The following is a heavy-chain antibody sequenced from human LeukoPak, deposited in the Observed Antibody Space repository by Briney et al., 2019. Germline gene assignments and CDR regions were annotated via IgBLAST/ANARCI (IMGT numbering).Heavy chain of an antibody. CDR2: INPNSGGT. D-gene: IGHD3-3*01. Sequence: ASVKVSCKASGYTFTGYYMHWVRQAPGQGLEWMGWINPNSGGTNYAQKFQGRVTMTTDTSTSTAYMELRSLRSDDTAVYYCAREDYDFWSGYYIVSDYWGQGTLVTVSS. CDR1: GYTFTGYY. J-gene: IGHJ4*02. CDR3: AREDYDFWSGYYIVSDY. V-gene: IGHV1-2*02.